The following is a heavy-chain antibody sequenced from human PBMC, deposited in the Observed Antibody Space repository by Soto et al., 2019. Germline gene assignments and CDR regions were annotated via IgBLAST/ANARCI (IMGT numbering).Heavy chain of an antibody. Sequence: QVQLVESGGGVVQPGRSLRLSCAASGFTFSSYGMHWVRQAPGKGLEWVAVISYDGSNKYYADSVKGRFTISRDNSKNTLYLQMNSLRAEDTAVYYCAKGLIVGAIRSGFDYWGQGTLVTVSS. J-gene: IGHJ4*02. CDR2: ISYDGSNK. V-gene: IGHV3-30*18. CDR1: GFTFSSYG. CDR3: AKGLIVGAIRSGFDY. D-gene: IGHD1-26*01.